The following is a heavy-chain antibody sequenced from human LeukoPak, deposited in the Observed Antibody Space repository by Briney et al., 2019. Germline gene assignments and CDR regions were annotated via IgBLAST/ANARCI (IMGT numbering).Heavy chain of an antibody. Sequence: GGSLGLSCAASGFTFGDHIMNWVRQLPGKRLEWVAYVSGSGSTVYYADSVKGRFTVSRDNGKSSLYLQMNSLRAEDTAVYYCARMSIAARSGFDYWGQGTLVTVSS. CDR2: VSGSGSTV. CDR3: ARMSIAARSGFDY. CDR1: GFTFGDHI. V-gene: IGHV3-48*01. J-gene: IGHJ4*02. D-gene: IGHD6-6*01.